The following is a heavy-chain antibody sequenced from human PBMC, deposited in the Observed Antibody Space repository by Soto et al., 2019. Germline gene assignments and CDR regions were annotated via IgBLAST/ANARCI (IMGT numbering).Heavy chain of an antibody. D-gene: IGHD2-15*01. CDR3: ARDPGAASFDC. J-gene: IGHJ4*02. CDR1: GYTFTNYG. V-gene: IGHV1-18*01. Sequence: GASVKVSCKASGYTFTNYGISWVRQAPGEGLGWVGWINTSNDNKLYAQKLQGRLTLTTDTSTSTAYMDLTTLRSDDTAVYFCARDPGAASFDCWAQGTRVTVSS. CDR2: INTSNDNK.